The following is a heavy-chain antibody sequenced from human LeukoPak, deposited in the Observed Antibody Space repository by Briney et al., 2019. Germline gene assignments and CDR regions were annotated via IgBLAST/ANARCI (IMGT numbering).Heavy chain of an antibody. D-gene: IGHD6-13*01. Sequence: ASVKVSCKASGYTFTGYYMHWVRQAPGQGLKWMGWINPNSGGTNYAQKFQGRVTMTRDTSISTAYMELSRLRSDDTAVYYCARGELPGYSSSWYLVYWGQGTLVTVSS. CDR3: ARGELPGYSSSWYLVY. V-gene: IGHV1-2*02. CDR1: GYTFTGYY. J-gene: IGHJ4*02. CDR2: INPNSGGT.